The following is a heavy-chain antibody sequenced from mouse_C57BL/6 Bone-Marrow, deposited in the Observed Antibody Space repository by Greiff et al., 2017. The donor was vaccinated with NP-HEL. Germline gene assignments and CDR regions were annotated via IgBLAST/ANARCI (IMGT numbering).Heavy chain of an antibody. CDR3: AILYGNYVYFDY. Sequence: EVQLQQSGPELVKPGASVKISCKASGYTFTDYYMNWVKQSHGKSLEWIGDINPNNGGTSYNQKFKGKATLTVDKSSSTAYMELRSLTAEDSAVYYCAILYGNYVYFDYWGKGTTLTVSS. D-gene: IGHD2-1*01. CDR1: GYTFTDYY. V-gene: IGHV1-26*01. CDR2: INPNNGGT. J-gene: IGHJ2*01.